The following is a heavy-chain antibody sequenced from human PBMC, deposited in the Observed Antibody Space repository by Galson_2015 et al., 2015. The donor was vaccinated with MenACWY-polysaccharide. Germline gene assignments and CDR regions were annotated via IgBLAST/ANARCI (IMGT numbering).Heavy chain of an antibody. CDR1: GFTFSYYS. CDR2: ISSSGSSI. D-gene: IGHD2-2*01. J-gene: IGHJ3*02. CDR3: ARVMGYCSSTSCEKDSGDAFDI. Sequence: SLRLSCAASGFTFSYYSMNWVRQAPGKGLEWVSFISSSGSSIYYADSLKGRFTISRDNAKNSLYLQMNSLRAEDTAAYYCARVMGYCSSTSCEKDSGDAFDIWGQGTMVTVSS. V-gene: IGHV3-21*01.